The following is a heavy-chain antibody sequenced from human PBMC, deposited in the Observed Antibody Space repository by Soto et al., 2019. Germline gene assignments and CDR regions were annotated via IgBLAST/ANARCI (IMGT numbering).Heavy chain of an antibody. V-gene: IGHV3-23*01. CDR1: GFTFDNYA. Sequence: EVRLLESGGGLEQPGGSLRLSCVISGFTFDNYAMSWVRQAPGKGLEWVSGISGGGGGTYYADSVRGRFIISRDNSKNTMYMQVNGLRTEDTAVYYCAKDVHYDSSGGLDSWGQGTLVTVSS. CDR2: ISGGGGGT. J-gene: IGHJ4*02. CDR3: AKDVHYDSSGGLDS. D-gene: IGHD3-22*01.